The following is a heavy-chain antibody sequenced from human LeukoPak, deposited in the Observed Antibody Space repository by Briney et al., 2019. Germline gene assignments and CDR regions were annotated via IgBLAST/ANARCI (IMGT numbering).Heavy chain of an antibody. J-gene: IGHJ4*02. CDR1: GGSISSGSYY. CDR3: ARGRSGDFVFDY. V-gene: IGHV4-61*02. Sequence: SQTLSLTCTVSGGSISSGSYYWSWIRQPAGKGLEWIGRIYTSGSTDYNPSLKSRVTISVDTSKNQFSLKLSSVTAADTAVYHCARGRSGDFVFDYWAQGTLVTVSS. CDR2: IYTSGST. D-gene: IGHD4-17*01.